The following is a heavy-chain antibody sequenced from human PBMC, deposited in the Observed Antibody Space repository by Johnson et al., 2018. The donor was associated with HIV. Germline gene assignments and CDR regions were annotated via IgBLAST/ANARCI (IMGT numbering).Heavy chain of an antibody. D-gene: IGHD3-16*01. Sequence: VQLVESGGGVVQPGGSLRLSCAVSGLSVSINYITWVRQAPGKGLEWVAAISYSGSSTYYADSVKGRFTISRDNSKNTVYLHMVNLRADDTALYYCAREISRYYYDYAAFDVWGQGTMVTVSS. J-gene: IGHJ3*01. CDR3: AREISRYYYDYAAFDV. CDR1: GLSVSINY. V-gene: IGHV3-53*01. CDR2: SYSGSST.